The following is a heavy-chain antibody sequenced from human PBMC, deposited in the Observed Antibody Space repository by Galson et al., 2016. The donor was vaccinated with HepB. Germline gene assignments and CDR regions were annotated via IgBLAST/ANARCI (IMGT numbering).Heavy chain of an antibody. CDR3: AREPRYGDYVCL. CDR2: IYNNGYT. D-gene: IGHD4-17*01. Sequence: TLSLTCTVSGGSINSGDYYWTWMRQHPGKGLEWIGYIYNNGYTYYNPSLKSRVSISMDTSKNQFSLKLSSVTAADTAVYYCAREPRYGDYVCLWGQGTLVTVSS. V-gene: IGHV4-31*03. CDR1: GGSINSGDYY. J-gene: IGHJ4*02.